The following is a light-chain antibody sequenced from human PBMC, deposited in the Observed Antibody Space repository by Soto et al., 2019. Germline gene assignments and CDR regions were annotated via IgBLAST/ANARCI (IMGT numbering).Light chain of an antibody. J-gene: IGLJ1*01. CDR1: SSDIGGYKY. CDR2: EVT. CDR3: SSYTTSTASYA. V-gene: IGLV2-14*01. Sequence: QSVLTQPASVSGSPGQSITISCTGTSSDIGGYKYVSWYQQYPGKAPKLMIYEVTNRPSGVSNRFSGSKSGNTASLTISGLQAEDEADYYCSSYTTSTASYAFGIGTRSPS.